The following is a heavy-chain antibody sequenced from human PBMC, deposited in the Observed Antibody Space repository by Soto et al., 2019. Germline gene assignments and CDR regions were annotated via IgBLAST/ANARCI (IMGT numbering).Heavy chain of an antibody. D-gene: IGHD6-13*01. CDR1: GGSISSGGYY. Sequence: QVQLQESGPGLVKPSQTLSLTCTVSGGSISSGGYYWSWIRQHPGKGLEWIGYIYYSGSTYYNPSLKSRVTXSXDXPKNQFPLKLSSVTAADTAVYYCARVFSDSSSFFDPWGQGTLVTVSS. J-gene: IGHJ5*02. CDR2: IYYSGST. V-gene: IGHV4-31*03. CDR3: ARVFSDSSSFFDP.